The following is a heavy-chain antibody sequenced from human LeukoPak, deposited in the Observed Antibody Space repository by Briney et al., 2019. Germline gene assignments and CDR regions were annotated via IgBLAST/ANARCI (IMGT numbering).Heavy chain of an antibody. CDR2: IIPIFGTA. D-gene: IGHD2-2*01. CDR3: ARGAGYCTSTSCPYGDHALFDY. J-gene: IGHJ4*02. V-gene: IGHV1-69*06. CDR1: GGTFSSYA. Sequence: ASVKVSCKASGGTFSSYAISWVRQAPGQGLEWMGGIIPIFGTANYAQKFQGRVTITADKSTSTAYMELSGLRSEDTAVYYCARGAGYCTSTSCPYGDHALFDYWGQGTLVTVSS.